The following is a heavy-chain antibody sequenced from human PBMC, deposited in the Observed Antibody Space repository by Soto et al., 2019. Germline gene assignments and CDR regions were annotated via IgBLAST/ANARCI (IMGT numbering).Heavy chain of an antibody. D-gene: IGHD3-22*01. CDR1: GGSISSGGYY. V-gene: IGHV4-31*03. CDR2: IYYSGST. Sequence: SETLSLTCTVSGGSISSGGYYWSWIRQHPGKGLEWIGYIYYSGSTYYNPSLKSRVTISVDTSKNQFSLKLSSVTAADTAVYYCARGPDSSGYYNWFDPWGQGTLVTVSS. J-gene: IGHJ5*02. CDR3: ARGPDSSGYYNWFDP.